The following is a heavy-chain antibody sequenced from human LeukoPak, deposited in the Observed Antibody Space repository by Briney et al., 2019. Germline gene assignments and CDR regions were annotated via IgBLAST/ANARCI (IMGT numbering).Heavy chain of an antibody. CDR1: SGSISSYY. D-gene: IGHD3-22*01. V-gene: IGHV4-59*08. CDR2: IYYSGST. Sequence: PSETLSLTCTVSSGSISSYYWSWIRQPPGKGLEWIGYIYYSGSTNYNPSLKSRVTISVDTSKSQFSLKLSSVTAADTAVYYCARRYYYDSSGYYAQYYSDYWGQGTLVTVSS. CDR3: ARRYYYDSSGYYAQYYSDY. J-gene: IGHJ4*02.